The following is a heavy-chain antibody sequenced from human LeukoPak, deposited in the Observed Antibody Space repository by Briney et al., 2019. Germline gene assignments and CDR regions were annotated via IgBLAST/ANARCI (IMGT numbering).Heavy chain of an antibody. Sequence: PAGGSLRLSCAASGFTVSGNYMSWVRQAPGKGLEWVSVIYSGGSTYYADSVKGRFTISRDNSKNTLYLQMNSLRAEDTAVYYCAGGDYYDSSGYQSCFDYWGQGTLVTVSS. J-gene: IGHJ4*02. CDR3: AGGDYYDSSGYQSCFDY. D-gene: IGHD3-22*01. V-gene: IGHV3-66*01. CDR2: IYSGGST. CDR1: GFTVSGNY.